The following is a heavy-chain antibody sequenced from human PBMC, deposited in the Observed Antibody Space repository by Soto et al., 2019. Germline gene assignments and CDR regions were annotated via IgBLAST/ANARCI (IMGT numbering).Heavy chain of an antibody. V-gene: IGHV3-30*18. Sequence: QVQLVESGGGVVQPGRSLRLSCAASGFTFSSYGMHWVRQAPGKGLEWVAVISYDGSNKYYADSVKGRFTISRDNSKNTLYLQMNGLRAEDTAVYYCAKEKITTKKYYFDYWGQGTLVTVSS. J-gene: IGHJ4*02. D-gene: IGHD2-2*01. CDR1: GFTFSSYG. CDR2: ISYDGSNK. CDR3: AKEKITTKKYYFDY.